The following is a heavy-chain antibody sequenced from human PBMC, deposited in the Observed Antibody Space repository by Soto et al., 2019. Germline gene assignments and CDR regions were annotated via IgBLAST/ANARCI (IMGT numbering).Heavy chain of an antibody. CDR1: GGTFSSYA. V-gene: IGHV1-69*13. CDR3: ARTRELTDFWIGYLSQYYYGMDV. Sequence: GASVKVSCKASGGTFSSYAISWVRQAPGQGLEWMGGIIPIFGTANYAQKFQGRVTITADESTSTAYMELSSLRSDDTAVYYCARTRELTDFWIGYLSQYYYGMDVWGQGTTVTVSS. D-gene: IGHD3-3*01. CDR2: IIPIFGTA. J-gene: IGHJ6*02.